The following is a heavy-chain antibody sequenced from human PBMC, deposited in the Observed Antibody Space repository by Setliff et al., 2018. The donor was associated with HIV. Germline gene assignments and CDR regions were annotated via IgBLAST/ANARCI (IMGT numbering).Heavy chain of an antibody. CDR1: GFTFSTYW. J-gene: IGHJ4*02. D-gene: IGHD3-10*01. V-gene: IGHV3-74*01. CDR3: VTDIESRPYYNLDY. CDR2: ISNDGSIT. Sequence: GGSLRLSCAASGFTFSTYWMHWVRQAPGKGLVWVSCISNDGSITHYADSVKGRLTISRDNAKNTVDLQMNSLRAEDTAVYYCVTDIESRPYYNLDYWGQGTLVTVSS.